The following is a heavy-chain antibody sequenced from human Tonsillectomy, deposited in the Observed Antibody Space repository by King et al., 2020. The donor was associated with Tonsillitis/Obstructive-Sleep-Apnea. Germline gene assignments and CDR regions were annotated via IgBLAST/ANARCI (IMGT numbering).Heavy chain of an antibody. CDR3: ARLVAVIGYYFDY. V-gene: IGHV4-59*08. Sequence: VQLQESGPGLVKPSETLSLTCTVSGGSISSYYWSWIRQPPGKGLEWIGYIYYSGSTNYNPSLKSRVTISVDTSKNQFSLKLSSVTAADTAVYYCARLVAVIGYYFDYWGQGTLVTVSS. CDR2: IYYSGST. J-gene: IGHJ4*02. D-gene: IGHD2-21*01. CDR1: GGSISSYY.